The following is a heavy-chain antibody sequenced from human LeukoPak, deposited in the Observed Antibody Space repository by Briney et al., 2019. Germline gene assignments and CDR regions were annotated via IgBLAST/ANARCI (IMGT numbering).Heavy chain of an antibody. Sequence: GGSLRLSCAASTFTISGYGLNWVRQAPGKGLEWVSSISSSSSYIYYADSVKGRFTISRDNAKNSLYLQMNSLRAEDTAVYYCARVNTPRWFDPWGQGTLVTVSS. CDR1: TFTISGYG. D-gene: IGHD2-2*02. V-gene: IGHV3-21*01. CDR3: ARVNTPRWFDP. CDR2: ISSSSSYI. J-gene: IGHJ5*02.